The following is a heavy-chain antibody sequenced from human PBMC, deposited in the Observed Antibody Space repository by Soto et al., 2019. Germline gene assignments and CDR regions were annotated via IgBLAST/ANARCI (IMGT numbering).Heavy chain of an antibody. CDR1: GYTFTSYG. D-gene: IGHD2-21*01. J-gene: IGHJ6*02. CDR3: ARDIPAWDDYYYYYGMDV. V-gene: IGHV1-18*01. CDR2: ISAYNGNT. Sequence: ASVKVSCKASGYTFTSYGISWVRQAPGQGLEWMGWISAYNGNTNYAQKLQGRVTMTTDTSTSTAYMELRSLRSDDTAVYYCARDIPAWDDYYYYYGMDVWGQGTTVTVSS.